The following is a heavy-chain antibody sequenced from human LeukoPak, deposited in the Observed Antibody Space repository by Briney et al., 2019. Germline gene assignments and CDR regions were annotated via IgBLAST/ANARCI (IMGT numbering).Heavy chain of an antibody. Sequence: PGGSQRLSCADSQFTFTGSWMNWVRQAPGKGLEWVANMDPTGSQKHYVDSVRGRFTISKDNPGASLYLDMHSLRAEDTAIYYCAIWTSGNYWGQGTLFSVSS. J-gene: IGHJ4*02. CDR2: MDPTGSQK. CDR1: QFTFTGSW. D-gene: IGHD1-1*01. CDR3: AIWTSGNY. V-gene: IGHV3-7*01.